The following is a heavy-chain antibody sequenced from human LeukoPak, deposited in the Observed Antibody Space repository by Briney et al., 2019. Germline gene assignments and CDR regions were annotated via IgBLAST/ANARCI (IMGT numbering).Heavy chain of an antibody. CDR1: GGSISSYY. Sequence: PSETLSLTCTVSGGSISSYYWSWIRQPPGKGLEWIGYIYYSGSTNYNPSLKSRVTISVDTSMNQFSLKLSSVTAADTAVYYCASGSYYDSRWDAFDIWGQGTMVTVSS. CDR3: ASGSYYDSRWDAFDI. D-gene: IGHD3-22*01. V-gene: IGHV4-59*01. CDR2: IYYSGST. J-gene: IGHJ3*02.